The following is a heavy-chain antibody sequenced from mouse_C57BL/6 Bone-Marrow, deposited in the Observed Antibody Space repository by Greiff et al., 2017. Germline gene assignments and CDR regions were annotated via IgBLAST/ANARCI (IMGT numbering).Heavy chain of an antibody. CDR3: ARHEEVCDGYWLYYWYFDV. Sequence: QVQLQQSGAELVKPGASVKLSCKASGYTFTEYTIHWVKQRSGQGLEWIGWFYPGSGSLKYNEKFKDKAKLTAGKSSGTVYMVLSRLTSEDSAVYFCARHEEVCDGYWLYYWYFDVWGTETTVTVSS. D-gene: IGHD2-3*01. CDR2: FYPGSGSL. J-gene: IGHJ1*03. CDR1: GYTFTEYT. V-gene: IGHV1-62-2*01.